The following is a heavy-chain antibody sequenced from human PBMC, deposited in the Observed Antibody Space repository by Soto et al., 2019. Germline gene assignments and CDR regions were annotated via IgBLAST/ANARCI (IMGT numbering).Heavy chain of an antibody. Sequence: PGGSLRLSCAASGFTFSSCSMNWVRQAPGKGLEWVSYISSSSSTIYYADSVKGRFTISRDNAKNSLYLQMNSLRAEDTAVYYCARDFEYSSSELDYWGQGTLVTVSS. V-gene: IGHV3-48*01. J-gene: IGHJ4*02. CDR2: ISSSSSTI. D-gene: IGHD6-6*01. CDR1: GFTFSSCS. CDR3: ARDFEYSSSELDY.